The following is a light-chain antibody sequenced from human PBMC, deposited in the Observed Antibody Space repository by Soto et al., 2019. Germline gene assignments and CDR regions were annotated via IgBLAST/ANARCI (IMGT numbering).Light chain of an antibody. CDR1: SSDVGGYNY. CDR2: EVS. CDR3: SSYAGSKTL. V-gene: IGLV2-8*01. J-gene: IGLJ2*01. Sequence: QSALTQPPSASGSPGQSVTISCTGTSSDVGGYNYVSWYQQHPGKAPKLMIYEVSKRPSGVPDRFSGSKSGNTASLTVSGHQAEDAADYYCSSYAGSKTLFGGGTKLTVL.